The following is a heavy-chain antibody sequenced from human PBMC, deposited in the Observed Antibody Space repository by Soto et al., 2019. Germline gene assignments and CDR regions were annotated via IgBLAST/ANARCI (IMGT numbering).Heavy chain of an antibody. CDR2: INQDGSQK. CDR1: GFRFTNSW. D-gene: IGHD7-27*01. CDR3: ATGADAGDEDQFQH. J-gene: IGHJ1*01. Sequence: EVQLVESGGGLVQPGGSLRLSCAASGFRFTNSWMSWVRQAPGKGLEWVAHINQDGSQKYYVDSVKGRFTISRDNAKSSLYLQMNSLRAEDTAVYDCATGADAGDEDQFQHWGQGTLVSVSA. V-gene: IGHV3-7*01.